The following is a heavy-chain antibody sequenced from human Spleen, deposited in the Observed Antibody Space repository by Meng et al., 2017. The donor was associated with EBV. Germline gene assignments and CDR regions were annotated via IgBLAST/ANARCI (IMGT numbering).Heavy chain of an antibody. CDR1: GGSFSGYY. Sequence: QGPLQGPGPGLLKPSETLALTCAVYGGSFSGYYWTWIRQPPGKGLEWIGEINHSGSTNYNPSLKSRVTISVDTSKNQFSLNLISMTAADTAVYYCASAPPGLPHDSWGQGTLVTVSS. CDR2: INHSGST. D-gene: IGHD5-12*01. V-gene: IGHV4-34*01. J-gene: IGHJ4*02. CDR3: ASAPPGLPHDS.